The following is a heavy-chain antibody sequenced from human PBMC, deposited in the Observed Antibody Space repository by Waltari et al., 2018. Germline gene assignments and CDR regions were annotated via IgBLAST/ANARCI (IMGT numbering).Heavy chain of an antibody. Sequence: QVQLVQSGAEVKRPGSSVKVSCSAPGSTFSTYALAWVRQAPGLGLEWMGGIILTSGKVEYAQKFQGRVTITADESTSTAFMELSSLRSEDTAKYYCVRDRDCNNDDCYALFDYWGQGTQITVSS. CDR1: GSTFSTYA. CDR2: IILTSGKV. D-gene: IGHD3-16*01. CDR3: VRDRDCNNDDCYALFDY. J-gene: IGHJ4*02. V-gene: IGHV1-69*01.